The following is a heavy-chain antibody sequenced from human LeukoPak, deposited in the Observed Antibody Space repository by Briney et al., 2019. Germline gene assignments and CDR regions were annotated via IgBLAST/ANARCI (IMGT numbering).Heavy chain of an antibody. CDR3: ARAPPAVQMDTYG. V-gene: IGHV3-66*01. J-gene: IGHJ4*02. D-gene: IGHD1-1*01. Sequence: GGSLRLSCTASGFIVTNNYINWVRQAPGKGLEWVSLVYSGGSTYYADSVKGRFTISRDNSKNMVYLQMNSLRAEDTAMYYCARAPPAVQMDTYGWAQGTLVTVPS. CDR1: GFIVTNNY. CDR2: VYSGGST.